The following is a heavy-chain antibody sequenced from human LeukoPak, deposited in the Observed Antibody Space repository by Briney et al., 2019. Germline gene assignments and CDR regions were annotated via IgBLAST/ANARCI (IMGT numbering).Heavy chain of an antibody. CDR2: IYYSGST. CDR1: GGSISSGGYY. V-gene: IGHV4-31*03. CDR3: ARGRYYNVFFDY. Sequence: SETLSLTCTVSGGSISSGGYYWSWIRQHPGKGLEWIGYIYYSGSTYYNPSLKSRVTISVDTSKNQFSLKLSSVTAADTAVYYCARGRYYNVFFDYWGQGTLVTVPS. J-gene: IGHJ4*02. D-gene: IGHD3-10*01.